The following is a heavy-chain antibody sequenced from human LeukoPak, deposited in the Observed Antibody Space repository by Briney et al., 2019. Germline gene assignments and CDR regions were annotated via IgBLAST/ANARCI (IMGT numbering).Heavy chain of an antibody. CDR3: ARDQGLTAPPPYGLDV. CDR1: GGTFSSSA. Sequence: PVKVSCKTSGGTFSSSAITWVRQAPGQGLEWMGRIIPVLNITTYAQKFQGRVTITADTSTSTVYMELSSLRSEETAVYYCARDQGLTAPPPYGLDVWGQGTTVIVSS. D-gene: IGHD5-18*01. V-gene: IGHV1-69*04. J-gene: IGHJ6*02. CDR2: IIPVLNIT.